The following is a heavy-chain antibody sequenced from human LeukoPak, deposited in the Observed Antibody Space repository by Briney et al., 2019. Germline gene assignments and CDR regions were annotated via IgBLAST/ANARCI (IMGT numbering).Heavy chain of an antibody. CDR3: ARVGPRIAARGYYYMDV. CDR1: GGSFSGYY. Sequence: SETLSLTCAVYGGSFSGYYWSWIRQPPGKGLEWIGEINHSGSTNYNPSLKSRVTISVDTSKNQFSLKLSSVTAADTAVYYCARVGPRIAARGYYYMDVWGKGTTVTVSS. V-gene: IGHV4-34*01. CDR2: INHSGST. J-gene: IGHJ6*03. D-gene: IGHD6-6*01.